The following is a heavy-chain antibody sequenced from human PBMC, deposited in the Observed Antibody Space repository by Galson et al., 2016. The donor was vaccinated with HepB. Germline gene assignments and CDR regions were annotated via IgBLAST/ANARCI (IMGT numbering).Heavy chain of an antibody. CDR3: ARDKNERGYSYGHFDY. D-gene: IGHD5-18*01. J-gene: IGHJ4*02. CDR1: GGSISSGGYY. Sequence: TLSLTCTVSGGSISSGGYYWSWIRQHPGKGLAWIGYIHYSGSTYYNPSLESRVSISVDTSKNQFSLKLSSATAADTAVYYCARDKNERGYSYGHFDYWGQGALVTVSS. V-gene: IGHV4-31*03. CDR2: IHYSGST.